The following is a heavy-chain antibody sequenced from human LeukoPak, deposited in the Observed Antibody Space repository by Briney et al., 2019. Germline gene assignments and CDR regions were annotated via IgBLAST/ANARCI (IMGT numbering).Heavy chain of an antibody. CDR1: GGSFSGYY. CDR2: INHSGST. D-gene: IGHD4-17*01. J-gene: IGHJ4*02. Sequence: PSETLSLTCAVYGGSFSGYYWSWIRQPPGKGLEWIGEINHSGSTNYNPSLKSRVTISVDTSKSQFSLKLNSVTAADTAFYYCARLLRVTTVGPDLYYFDYWGQGTLVTVSS. V-gene: IGHV4-34*01. CDR3: ARLLRVTTVGPDLYYFDY.